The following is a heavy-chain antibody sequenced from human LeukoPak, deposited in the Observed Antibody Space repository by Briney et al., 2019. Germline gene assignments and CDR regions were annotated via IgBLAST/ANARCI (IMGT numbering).Heavy chain of an antibody. CDR2: IYYSGST. D-gene: IGHD3-10*01. CDR1: GGSISSYY. J-gene: IGHJ6*02. Sequence: PSETLSLTCTVSGGSISSYYWSWIRQPPGKGLEWIGYIYYSGSTNYNPSLKSRVTISVDTSKNQFSLKLSSVTAADTAVYYCARLDYYGSGAQWGYYYGMDVWGQGTRSPSP. CDR3: ARLDYYGSGAQWGYYYGMDV. V-gene: IGHV4-59*08.